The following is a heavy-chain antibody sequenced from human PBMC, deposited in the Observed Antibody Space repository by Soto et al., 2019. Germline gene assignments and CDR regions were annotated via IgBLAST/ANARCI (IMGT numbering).Heavy chain of an antibody. CDR2: IYYSGST. V-gene: IGHV4-59*08. J-gene: IGHJ6*03. Sequence: SETLSLTCTVSGGSISSYYWSWIRQPPGKGLEWIGYIYYSGSTNYNPSLKSRVTISVDTSKNQFSLKLSSVTAADTAVYYCARHPMTTVTKYYYYYYMDVWGKGTTVTVSS. CDR1: GGSISSYY. D-gene: IGHD4-17*01. CDR3: ARHPMTTVTKYYYYYYMDV.